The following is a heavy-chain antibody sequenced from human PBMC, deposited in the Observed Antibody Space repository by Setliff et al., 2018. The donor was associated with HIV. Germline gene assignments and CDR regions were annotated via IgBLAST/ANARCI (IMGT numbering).Heavy chain of an antibody. CDR2: IYPSGSA. Sequence: PSETLSLTCTVSGDSISSTTYYWGWIRQPPGKGLGWIGSIYPSGSAFYNPSLKSPVTMSVDTSRNQFSLKLSSVTAADTAIYYCVRHGNQWLVTVDYWGQGTLVTVSS. CDR3: VRHGNQWLVTVDY. J-gene: IGHJ4*02. CDR1: GDSISSTTYY. D-gene: IGHD6-19*01. V-gene: IGHV4-39*01.